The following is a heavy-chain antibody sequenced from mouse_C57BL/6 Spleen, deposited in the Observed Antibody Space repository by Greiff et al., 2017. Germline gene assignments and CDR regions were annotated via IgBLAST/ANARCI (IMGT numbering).Heavy chain of an antibody. CDR3: TRSRGNYGDY. Sequence: QVQLQQSGAELVRPGASVTLSCKASGYTFTDYEMHWVKQTPVHGLEWIGAIDPETGGTAYNQKFKGKAILTADKSSSTAYMELRSLTSEDSAVYYCTRSRGNYGDYWGQGTTLTVSS. V-gene: IGHV1-15*01. D-gene: IGHD2-1*01. CDR1: GYTFTDYE. J-gene: IGHJ2*01. CDR2: IDPETGGT.